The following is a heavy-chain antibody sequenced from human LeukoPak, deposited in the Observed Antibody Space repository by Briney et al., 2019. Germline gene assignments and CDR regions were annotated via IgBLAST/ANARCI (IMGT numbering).Heavy chain of an antibody. V-gene: IGHV3-21*01. CDR3: AKDGYDSSGYYFDYYYYGMDV. CDR1: GFTFSSYS. J-gene: IGHJ6*02. Sequence: PGGSLRLSCAASGFTFSSYSMNWVRQAPGKGLEWVSSISSSSSYIYYADSVKGRFTISRDNSKNTLYLQMNSLRAEDTAVYYCAKDGYDSSGYYFDYYYYGMDVWGQGTTVTVSS. D-gene: IGHD3-22*01. CDR2: ISSSSSYI.